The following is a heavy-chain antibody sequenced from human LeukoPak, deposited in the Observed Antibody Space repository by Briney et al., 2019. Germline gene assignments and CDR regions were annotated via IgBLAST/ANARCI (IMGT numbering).Heavy chain of an antibody. CDR3: ARDRHSGSFYGYFDY. Sequence: PGRSLRLSCAASGFTFSSYAMPWVRQAPGKGLEWVAVISADGTTTHYAESVKGRFTISRDSSKNTLSLQMDRLRPEDTAVYYCARDRHSGSFYGYFDYWGQGTLVTVSS. J-gene: IGHJ4*02. CDR1: GFTFSSYA. D-gene: IGHD5/OR15-5a*01. CDR2: ISADGTTT. V-gene: IGHV3-30-3*01.